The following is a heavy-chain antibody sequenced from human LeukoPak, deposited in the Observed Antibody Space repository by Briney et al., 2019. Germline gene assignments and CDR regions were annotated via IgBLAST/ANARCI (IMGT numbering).Heavy chain of an antibody. CDR1: GFTFGEYA. Sequence: GGSLRLSCTASGFTFGEYAMSWVRQAPGKGLEWVGFIRSKAYGGTTEYAASVKGRFTISRDNSKNTLYLQMNSLRAEDTAVYYCASLGWTASDFDYWGQGTLVTVSS. J-gene: IGHJ4*02. CDR3: ASLGWTASDFDY. D-gene: IGHD2-15*01. V-gene: IGHV3-49*04. CDR2: IRSKAYGGTT.